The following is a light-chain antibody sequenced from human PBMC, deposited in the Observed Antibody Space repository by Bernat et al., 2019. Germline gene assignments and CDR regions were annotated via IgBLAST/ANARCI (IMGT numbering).Light chain of an antibody. CDR1: NIGSKS. V-gene: IGLV3-21*04. CDR3: QVWDSSSDHSVV. J-gene: IGLJ2*01. Sequence: SYVLTQPPSVSVAPGKTARITCGGNNIGSKSVHWYQQKPGQAPVLVIYYDSDRPSGIPERFSGSNSGNTATLTISRVEAGDEADYYCQVWDSSSDHSVVCGGGTKLTVL. CDR2: YDS.